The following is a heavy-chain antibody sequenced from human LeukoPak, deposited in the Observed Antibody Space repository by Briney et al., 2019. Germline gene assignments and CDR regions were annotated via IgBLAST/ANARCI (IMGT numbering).Heavy chain of an antibody. V-gene: IGHV1-69*13. CDR2: IIPIFGTA. CDR3: ASPRTVTMVRGAYSSFDY. Sequence: ASVKVSCKASGGTFSSYAISWVRQAPGQGLEWMGGIIPIFGTANYAQKFQGRVTITADESTSTAYMELSSLRSEDTAVYYCASPRTVTMVRGAYSSFDYWGQGTLVTVSS. CDR1: GGTFSSYA. D-gene: IGHD3-10*01. J-gene: IGHJ4*02.